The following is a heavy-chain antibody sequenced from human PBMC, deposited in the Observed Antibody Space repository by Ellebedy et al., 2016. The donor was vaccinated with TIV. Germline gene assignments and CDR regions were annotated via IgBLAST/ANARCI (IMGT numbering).Heavy chain of an antibody. D-gene: IGHD3-10*01. CDR2: NYYTGTT. Sequence: MPSETLSLTCTVSGGSISSRNSYWGWIRPPPGQGPEWIGTNYYTGTTYYNPSVESRITMSVDTSKNQFSLKLSSVTAADTAVYYCVRGVRKIYYYGMDVWGQGTTVTVSS. CDR3: VRGVRKIYYYGMDV. V-gene: IGHV4-39*01. J-gene: IGHJ6*02. CDR1: GGSISSRNSY.